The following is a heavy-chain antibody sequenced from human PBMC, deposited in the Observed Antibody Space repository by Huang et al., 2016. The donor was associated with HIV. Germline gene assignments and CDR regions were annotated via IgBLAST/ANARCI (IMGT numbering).Heavy chain of an antibody. CDR3: TREYTVAGAFDI. V-gene: IGHV3-30-3*01. CDR2: ISNDGTTT. D-gene: IGHD5-12*01. CDR1: GFSFSNYA. Sequence: QGQLVESGGGVVQPGRSLRLSCAASGFSFSNYAMHWVRQAPGKRLELVTFISNDGTTTYYANSVKGRFTISRDNFKNTLYLQMNRLRGDDTAVYYCTREYTVAGAFDIWGQGTMVTVSS. J-gene: IGHJ3*02.